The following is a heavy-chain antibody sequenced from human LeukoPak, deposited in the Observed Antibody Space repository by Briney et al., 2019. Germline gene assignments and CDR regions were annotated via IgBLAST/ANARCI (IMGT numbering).Heavy chain of an antibody. CDR1: GGSISSYY. V-gene: IGHV4-59*01. D-gene: IGHD5-18*01. CDR2: IYYSGST. Sequence: PSETLSLTCTVSGGSISSYYWSWIRQPPGKGLEWIGYIYYSGSTNYNPSLKSRVTISVDTSKNQFSLKLSSVTAADTAVYYCAGSGYSYGYPFDYWGQGTLSPSPQ. J-gene: IGHJ4*02. CDR3: AGSGYSYGYPFDY.